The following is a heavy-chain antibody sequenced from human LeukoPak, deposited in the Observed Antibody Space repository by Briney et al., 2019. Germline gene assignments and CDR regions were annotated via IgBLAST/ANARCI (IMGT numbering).Heavy chain of an antibody. CDR3: ARDPLPYCSGGSCYPV. Sequence: GGSPRLSCAASGFTFSSYEMNWVRQAPGKGLEWVSYISSSGSTIYYADSVKGRFTISRDNAKNSLYLQMNSLRAEDTAVYYCARDPLPYCSGGSCYPVWGKETTVTVSS. CDR1: GFTFSSYE. J-gene: IGHJ6*04. V-gene: IGHV3-48*03. D-gene: IGHD2-15*01. CDR2: ISSSGSTI.